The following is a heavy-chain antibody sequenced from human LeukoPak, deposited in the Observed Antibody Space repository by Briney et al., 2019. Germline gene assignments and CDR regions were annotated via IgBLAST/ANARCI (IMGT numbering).Heavy chain of an antibody. D-gene: IGHD3-9*01. CDR1: GGSISSGSYY. V-gene: IGHV4-61*10. CDR2: IYNSGST. J-gene: IGHJ3*02. CDR3: ARVQGRYFDWCPPEEAFDI. Sequence: SETLSLTCTVSGGSISSGSYYWSWIRQPAGKELEWIGRIYNSGSTNYNPSLKSRVTISVDTSKNQFSLKLSSATAADTAVYYCARVQGRYFDWCPPEEAFDIWGQGTMVTVSS.